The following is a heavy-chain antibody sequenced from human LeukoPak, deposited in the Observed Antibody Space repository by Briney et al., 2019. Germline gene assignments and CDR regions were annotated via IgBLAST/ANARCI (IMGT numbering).Heavy chain of an antibody. CDR1: GGSFSGYY. D-gene: IGHD3-22*01. V-gene: IGHV4-34*01. CDR2: INHSGST. Sequence: SETLSLTCGVYGGSFSGYYWNWIRQSPGKGLEWIGEINHSGSTNYNPSLKSRVTISVDTSKNQFSLRLSSVTAADTAVYYCARARAMIVPFDYWGQGTLVTVSS. CDR3: ARARAMIVPFDY. J-gene: IGHJ4*02.